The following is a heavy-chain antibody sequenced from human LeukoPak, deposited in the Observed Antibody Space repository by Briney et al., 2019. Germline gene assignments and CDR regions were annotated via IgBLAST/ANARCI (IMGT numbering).Heavy chain of an antibody. CDR3: ARTLDYGDSGFDY. V-gene: IGHV3-21*01. Sequence: GGSLRLSCAASGFTFSSYSMNWVRQAPGKGLEWVSSISSSSSYIYYADSVKGRFTISRDNAKNSLYLQMNSLRAEDTAVYYCARTLDYGDSGFDYWGQGTLVIVSS. J-gene: IGHJ4*02. CDR1: GFTFSSYS. D-gene: IGHD4-17*01. CDR2: ISSSSSYI.